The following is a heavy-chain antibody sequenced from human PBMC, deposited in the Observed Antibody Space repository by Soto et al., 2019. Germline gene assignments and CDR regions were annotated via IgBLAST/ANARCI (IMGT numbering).Heavy chain of an antibody. CDR3: ARPQYTSWSAGAFDI. J-gene: IGHJ3*02. V-gene: IGHV1-69*01. CDR1: GGTFSSYA. D-gene: IGHD6-6*01. Sequence: QVQLVQSGAEVKKPGSSVKVSCKASGGTFSSYAITWVRQAPGQGLEWMGGTIPIFGTANYAQKFQGRVTINASEYTSTAYIELSSLSSEDTAVYYCARPQYTSWSAGAFDIRGQGRMVTVSS. CDR2: TIPIFGTA.